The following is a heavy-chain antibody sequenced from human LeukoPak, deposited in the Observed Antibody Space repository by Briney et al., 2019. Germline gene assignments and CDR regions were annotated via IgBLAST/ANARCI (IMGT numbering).Heavy chain of an antibody. CDR1: GFTFSSYS. V-gene: IGHV3-21*04. Sequence: GGSLRLSCAASGFTFSSYSMNWVRQAPGKGLEWVSSISSSSSYIYYADSVKGRFTISRDNAKNSLYLQMNSLRAEDMALYYCAKAGLWSGFDYWGQGTLVTVSS. J-gene: IGHJ4*02. CDR3: AKAGLWSGFDY. D-gene: IGHD5-18*01. CDR2: ISSSSSYI.